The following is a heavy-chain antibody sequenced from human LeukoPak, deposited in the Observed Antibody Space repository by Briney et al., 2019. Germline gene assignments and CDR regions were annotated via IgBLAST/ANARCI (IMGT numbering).Heavy chain of an antibody. Sequence: SETLSLTCTVSGASISSQYWSWIRQSPGKGLEWIGNVHYGGSTNYNPSFSSRVAISMLPSENQFSLMLSFVTSADTALYYCARGEGGGYSAQLEYWGQGTLVTVSS. V-gene: IGHV4-59*11. CDR1: GASISSQY. D-gene: IGHD5-18*01. J-gene: IGHJ4*02. CDR2: VHYGGST. CDR3: ARGEGGGYSAQLEY.